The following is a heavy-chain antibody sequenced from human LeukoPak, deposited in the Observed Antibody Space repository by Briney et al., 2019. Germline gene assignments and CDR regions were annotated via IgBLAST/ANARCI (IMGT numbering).Heavy chain of an antibody. V-gene: IGHV3-49*04. Sequence: GGSLRLSCTASGFTFGDYAVSWVRQAPGKGLEWVGFIRCKAYGGTTEYAASVKGRFTISRDDSKSIAYLQMNSLKTEDTAVYYCTREGGSDIVFPFAVREYDWGHGTLVTVSS. CDR1: GFTFGDYA. CDR3: TREGGSDIVFPFAVREYD. CDR2: IRCKAYGGTT. J-gene: IGHJ4*01. D-gene: IGHD2-15*01.